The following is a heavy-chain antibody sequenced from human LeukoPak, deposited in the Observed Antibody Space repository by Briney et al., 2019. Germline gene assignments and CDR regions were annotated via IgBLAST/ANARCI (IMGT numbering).Heavy chain of an antibody. V-gene: IGHV4-61*01. CDR2: ISDGGGS. D-gene: IGHD3-16*01. CDR1: SASISSSSYY. J-gene: IGHJ4*02. Sequence: PSETLSLTCTASSASISSSSYYWTWIRQPPGKGLEWIGYISDGGGSNYNPSLKSRVTISVDTSKNQFSLKLSSVTAADTAVYYCAKSGGVWYFDYWGQGTLVTVSS. CDR3: AKSGGVWYFDY.